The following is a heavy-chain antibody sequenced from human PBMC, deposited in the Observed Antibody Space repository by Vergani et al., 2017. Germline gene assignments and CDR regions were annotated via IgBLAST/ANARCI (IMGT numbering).Heavy chain of an antibody. D-gene: IGHD4-23*01. CDR2: INPSGGST. CDR3: ARGGNTTPAGY. J-gene: IGHJ4*02. CDR1: GYTFTSYY. Sequence: QVQLVQSGAEVKKPGASVKVSCKASGYTFTSYYMHWVRQAPGQGLEWMGIINPSGGSTTYAQKFQGRVTMTRDTSTTTVYMELSSLRSEDTAVYYCARGGNTTPAGYWGQGTLVTVSS. V-gene: IGHV1-46*01.